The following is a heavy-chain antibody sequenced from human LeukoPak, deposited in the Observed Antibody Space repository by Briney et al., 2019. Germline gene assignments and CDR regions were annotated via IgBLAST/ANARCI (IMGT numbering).Heavy chain of an antibody. CDR1: GFTLSSYL. Sequence: GGSPRLSCAASGFTLSSYLMSWVRPAPGEGLEWVANIKRDGSEKYYVDSVKGRFTISRDNAKKSLYLQMNSLRAEDTAVYYCARREQDCSSTSCYAYGYWGQGTLVTVSS. CDR2: IKRDGSEK. D-gene: IGHD2-2*01. V-gene: IGHV3-7*03. CDR3: ARREQDCSSTSCYAYGY. J-gene: IGHJ4*02.